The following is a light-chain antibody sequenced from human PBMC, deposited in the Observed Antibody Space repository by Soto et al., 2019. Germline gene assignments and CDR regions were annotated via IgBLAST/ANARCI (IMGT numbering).Light chain of an antibody. CDR2: DAS. J-gene: IGKJ4*01. Sequence: EIVLTQSPGTLSLSPGERATLSCRASQSLTTNYLAWYQQRPGQAPRLLIYDASSRATGIPDRFSGSGSGTDFTLSIARLEPEDFAVYYCQLGVTFGGGTKVDIK. V-gene: IGKV3-20*01. CDR3: QLGVT. CDR1: QSLTTNY.